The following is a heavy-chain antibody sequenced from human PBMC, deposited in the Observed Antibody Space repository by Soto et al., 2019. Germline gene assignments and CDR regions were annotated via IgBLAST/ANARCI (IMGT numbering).Heavy chain of an antibody. Sequence: SETLSLTCSVSDCSISSGAYYWGWIRPPPGKGLEWVGGIYYLGTTYYNPSLGSRITISVDTSKNQFSLKLRSVTAADTAVFYCAGLYPYESSGYHLNYWGQGALVTVS. D-gene: IGHD3-22*01. CDR3: AGLYPYESSGYHLNY. CDR1: DCSISSGAYY. V-gene: IGHV4-39*01. CDR2: IYYLGTT. J-gene: IGHJ4*02.